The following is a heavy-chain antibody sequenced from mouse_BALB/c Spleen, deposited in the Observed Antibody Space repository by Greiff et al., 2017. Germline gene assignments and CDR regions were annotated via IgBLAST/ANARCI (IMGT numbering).Heavy chain of an antibody. J-gene: IGHJ2*01. V-gene: IGHV2-4-1*01. CDR2: IWSGGST. D-gene: IGHD6-5*01. CDR3: ARTYASYYFDY. Sequence: VMLVESGPGLVQPSQSLSITCTVSGFSLTSYGVHWVRQSPGKGLEWLGVIWSGGSTDYNAAFISRLSISKDNSKSQVFFKMNSLQADDTAIYYCARTYASYYFDYWGQGTTLTVSS. CDR1: GFSLTSYG.